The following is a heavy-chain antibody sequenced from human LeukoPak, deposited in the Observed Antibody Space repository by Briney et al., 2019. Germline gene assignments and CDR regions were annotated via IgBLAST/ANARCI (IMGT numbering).Heavy chain of an antibody. V-gene: IGHV1-2*06. CDR1: GYTFTGYY. J-gene: IGHJ6*02. CDR3: GCASRTGYYYYGMDV. D-gene: IGHD1-14*01. CDR2: INPNSGGT. Sequence: ASVNVSCKASGYTFTGYYMHWVRQAPGQGLEWMGRINPNSGGTNYAQKFQGRVTMTRDTSIRTAYMEPSRLRSDDTAVYYCGCASRTGYYYYGMDVWGQGTTVSVSS.